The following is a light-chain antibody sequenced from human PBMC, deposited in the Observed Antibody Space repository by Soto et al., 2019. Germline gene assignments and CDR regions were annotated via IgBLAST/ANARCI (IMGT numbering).Light chain of an antibody. V-gene: IGLV1-40*01. CDR3: QSYDSSLSGYVV. Sequence: QSVLTQPPSVSGAPGQRVTISCTGSSSNIGAGYDVHWYQQLPGTAPKLLIYGNSNRPSGVPDRFSGSKSGTSASLAITGLQAEDEAHYYCQSYDSSLSGYVVFGGGTKVTVL. CDR1: SSNIGAGYD. CDR2: GNS. J-gene: IGLJ2*01.